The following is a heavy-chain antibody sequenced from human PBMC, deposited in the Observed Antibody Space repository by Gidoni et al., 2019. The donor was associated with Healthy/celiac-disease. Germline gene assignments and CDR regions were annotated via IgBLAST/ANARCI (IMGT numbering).Heavy chain of an antibody. CDR1: GFTFRSYG. J-gene: IGHJ4*02. V-gene: IGHV3-30*18. D-gene: IGHD6-6*01. CDR3: AKERSIAALPARGLLDY. CDR2: ISYDGSNK. Sequence: QVQLVESGGGVVQPGRSLRLPCAASGFTFRSYGMHWVRRAPGKGLEWVAVISYDGSNKYYADSGKGRFTISRDNSKNTLYLQMNSLRAEDTAVYYCAKERSIAALPARGLLDYWGQGTLVTVSS.